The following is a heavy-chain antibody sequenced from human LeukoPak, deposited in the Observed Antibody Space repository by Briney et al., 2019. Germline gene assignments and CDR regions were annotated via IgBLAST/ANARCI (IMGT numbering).Heavy chain of an antibody. CDR2: ISYDGSNK. CDR3: ARGSAAIAVAATPDY. CDR1: GFTFSSYA. D-gene: IGHD6-19*01. V-gene: IGHV3-30-3*01. Sequence: GRSLRLSCAASGFTFSSYAMHWVRQAPGKGLEWVAVISYDGSNKYYADSVKGRFTISRDNSKNTLYLQMNSLRAEDTAVYYCARGSAAIAVAATPDYWGQGTLVTVSS. J-gene: IGHJ4*02.